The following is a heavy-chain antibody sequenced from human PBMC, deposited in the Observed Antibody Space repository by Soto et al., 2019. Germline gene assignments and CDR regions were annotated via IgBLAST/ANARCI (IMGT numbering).Heavy chain of an antibody. V-gene: IGHV2-5*02. D-gene: IGHD2-2*01. CDR3: ARGLRYCSSTNCPNCFDP. J-gene: IGHJ5*02. Sequence: GSGPTLVNPTQTLTLTCTFSGFSLTTSGVGVGWIRQPPGKALEWLALIYWDNDKRYSPSLKSRLTITKDTSKDRVVLTMTNVDPVDTATYYCARGLRYCSSTNCPNCFDPWGQGTLVTVSS. CDR1: GFSLTTSGVG. CDR2: IYWDNDK.